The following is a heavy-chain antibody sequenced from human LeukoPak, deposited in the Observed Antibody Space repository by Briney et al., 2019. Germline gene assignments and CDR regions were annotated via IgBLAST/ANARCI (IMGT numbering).Heavy chain of an antibody. CDR2: ISSSGSTI. V-gene: IGHV3-11*04. D-gene: IGHD3-3*01. CDR1: GFTFSDYY. CDR3: SRYSYYDFWSDYLYYFDY. Sequence: GGTLRLSCAVSGFTFSDYYMSWIRQAPAKGMERVSYISSSGSTISYADSVKGRFTISRDNATNYLCPQIHSLIAADTAVFYFSRYSYYDFWSDYLYYFDYWGQGTLVTGPS. J-gene: IGHJ4*02.